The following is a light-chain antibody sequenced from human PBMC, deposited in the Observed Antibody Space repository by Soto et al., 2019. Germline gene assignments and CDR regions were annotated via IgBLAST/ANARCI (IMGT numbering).Light chain of an antibody. CDR1: QAVSNSY. CDR3: QQYGNSPWT. J-gene: IGKJ1*01. V-gene: IGKV3-20*01. CDR2: AAS. Sequence: ETVLTQSPGTLSLSPGERATLSCRASQAVSNSYVAWYQHRPGQAPRVLIHAASRRDTGIPDRFSGTGFGTEFTLTISRLDPDDFAVYYCQQYGNSPWTFGHGTKVEI.